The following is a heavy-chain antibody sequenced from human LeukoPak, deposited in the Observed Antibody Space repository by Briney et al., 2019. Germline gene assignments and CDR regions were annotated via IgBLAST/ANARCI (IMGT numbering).Heavy chain of an antibody. CDR1: GFTFSDYY. J-gene: IGHJ3*02. CDR2: ISSSGSTI. CDR3: ARSETDDAFDI. Sequence: SGGSLRLSCAASGFTFSDYYMSWIRQAPGKGLEWVSYISSSGSTIYYADSVKGRFTISRDNAKNTLYLQMNSLRAEDTAVYYCARSETDDAFDIWGQGTMVTVSS. V-gene: IGHV3-11*04.